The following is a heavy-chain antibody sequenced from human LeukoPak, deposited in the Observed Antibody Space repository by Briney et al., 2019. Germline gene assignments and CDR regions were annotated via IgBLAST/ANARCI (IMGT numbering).Heavy chain of an antibody. Sequence: PSETLSLTCAVHGGSFSGYFWSWVRQPPGKGLEWIGEITHSGNTNYNSSLKSRVTISVDTSNNQFSLNLNSVTAADTSVYYCARRIGYSSAWPHWYFDLWGRGTLVTLSS. CDR2: ITHSGNT. CDR3: ARRIGYSSAWPHWYFDL. J-gene: IGHJ2*01. D-gene: IGHD6-19*01. CDR1: GGSFSGYF. V-gene: IGHV4-34*01.